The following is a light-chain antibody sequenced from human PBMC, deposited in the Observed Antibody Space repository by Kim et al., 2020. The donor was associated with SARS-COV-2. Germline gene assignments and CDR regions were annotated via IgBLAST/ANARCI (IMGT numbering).Light chain of an antibody. CDR3: GTWDSGLSVNWV. J-gene: IGLJ3*02. Sequence: QNVTISCSGSSSSVGNNYVSWYQHLPGTAPKLLIYDNNRRPSGIPDRFSGSKSDATATLGITGLQSGDEADYYCGTWDSGLSVNWVFGGGTQLTVL. CDR2: DNN. V-gene: IGLV1-51*01. CDR1: SSSVGNNY.